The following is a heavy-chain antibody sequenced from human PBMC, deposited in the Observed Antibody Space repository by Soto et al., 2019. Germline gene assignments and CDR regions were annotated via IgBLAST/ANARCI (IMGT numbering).Heavy chain of an antibody. CDR3: ARVGLDRPVTTFDY. V-gene: IGHV4-31*03. Sequence: QVQLQESGPGLVKPSQTLSLTCTVSGSSISSGGYYWSWIRQHPGKGLEWIGYIYYSGSTYYNPSLKSRLTISVDTSKNQFSLKLSSVTAADTAVYYCARVGLDRPVTTFDYWGQGTLVTVSS. J-gene: IGHJ4*02. CDR1: GSSISSGGYY. D-gene: IGHD4-17*01. CDR2: IYYSGST.